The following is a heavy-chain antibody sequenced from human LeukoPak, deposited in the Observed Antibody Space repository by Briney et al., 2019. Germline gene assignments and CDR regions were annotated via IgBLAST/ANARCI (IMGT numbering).Heavy chain of an antibody. D-gene: IGHD3-3*01. V-gene: IGHV4-61*05. CDR3: ARGFSLPDFWSGRTPTLWFDP. CDR1: GGSISSRSYY. CDR2: IYYSGST. Sequence: SETLSLTCSVSGGSISSRSYYWSWIRQPPGKGLEWIGYIYYSGSTNYNPSLKSRVTISVDTSKNQFSLKLSSVTAADTAVYYCARGFSLPDFWSGRTPTLWFDPWGQGTLVTVSS. J-gene: IGHJ5*02.